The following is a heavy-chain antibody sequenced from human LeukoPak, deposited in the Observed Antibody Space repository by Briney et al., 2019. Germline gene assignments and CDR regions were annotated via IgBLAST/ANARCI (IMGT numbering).Heavy chain of an antibody. V-gene: IGHV4-4*07. J-gene: IGHJ4*02. CDR3: VREKGSHSSSSRFDY. CDR1: GGPISSYY. CDR2: IYTSGTT. D-gene: IGHD6-6*01. Sequence: SETLSLTCTVSGGPISSYYWGWIRQPAGKGLEWIGHIYTSGTTNCNPSLKSRVTMSVDTSKNQFSLKLSSVTAADTAVYYCVREKGSHSSSSRFDYWGQGTLVTVSS.